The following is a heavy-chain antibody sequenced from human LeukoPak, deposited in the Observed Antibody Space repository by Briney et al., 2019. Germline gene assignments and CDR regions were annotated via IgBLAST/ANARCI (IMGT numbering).Heavy chain of an antibody. CDR1: GFTFSSYA. J-gene: IGHJ4*02. D-gene: IGHD6-13*01. CDR3: AKATPWTSKRFIAAAAPFDY. Sequence: PGGSLRLSCAASGFTFSSYAMSWVRQAPGKGLEWVSAISGSGGSTYYADSVKGRFTISRDNSKNTLYLQMNSLRAEDTAVYYCAKATPWTSKRFIAAAAPFDYWGQGTLVTVSS. V-gene: IGHV3-23*01. CDR2: ISGSGGST.